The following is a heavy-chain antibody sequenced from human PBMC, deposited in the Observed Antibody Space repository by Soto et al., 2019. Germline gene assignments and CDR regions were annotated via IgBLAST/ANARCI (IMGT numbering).Heavy chain of an antibody. Sequence: EVQLLESGGGLVQPGGSLRLSCAASGFTFSSYAMSWVRQAPGKGLEWVSAISGSGGSTYYADSVKGRFTISRDNFKNTLYLQMNSLRAEDTAVYYCAKNRRGADLYYYYYMDVWGKGTKVTVSS. D-gene: IGHD3-10*01. V-gene: IGHV3-23*01. CDR2: ISGSGGST. CDR3: AKNRRGADLYYYYYMDV. CDR1: GFTFSSYA. J-gene: IGHJ6*03.